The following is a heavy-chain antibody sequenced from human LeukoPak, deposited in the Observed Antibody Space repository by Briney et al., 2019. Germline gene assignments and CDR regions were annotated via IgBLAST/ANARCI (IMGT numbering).Heavy chain of an antibody. J-gene: IGHJ4*02. CDR2: ISITSTTI. CDR1: GLSLSNSE. D-gene: IGHD3-10*01. CDR3: ATVSLGMARGLLRDY. Sequence: GGSLRLSCTASGLSLSNSEMNWVRQAPGRGLQWISYISITSTTIYCADSVKGRFTISRDNTKNSVFLQLNNVSAEDTGVYYCATVSLGMARGLLRDYWGQGTLVTVSS. V-gene: IGHV3-48*03.